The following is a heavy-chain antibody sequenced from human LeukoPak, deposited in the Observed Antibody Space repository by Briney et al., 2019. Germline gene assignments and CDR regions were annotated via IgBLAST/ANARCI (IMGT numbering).Heavy chain of an antibody. V-gene: IGHV4-38-2*02. CDR2: IHHSGVT. D-gene: IGHD2-2*02. J-gene: IGHJ4*01. CDR1: GYSISSGYY. CDR3: ASYTANTAGYSFDF. Sequence: PSETLSLTXTVSGYSISSGYYWSWVRQPPGKGLEWIATIHHSGVTYYNPSLKSRVTMSVDTSKNQFSLKLGSVTAAGTAVYYCASYTANTAGYSFDFWGQGALVTVSS.